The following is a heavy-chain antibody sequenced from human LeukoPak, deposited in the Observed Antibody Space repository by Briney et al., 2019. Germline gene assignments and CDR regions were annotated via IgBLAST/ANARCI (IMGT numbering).Heavy chain of an antibody. CDR3: ARGRHDITMIGVVMTSVSYYLDV. D-gene: IGHD3-22*01. CDR1: GGSFGGYH. CDR2: INPNGST. J-gene: IGHJ6*03. Sequence: SETLSLTCAVYGGSFGGYHWNWIRQSPGKGLEWIGVINPNGSTYYNPSLKSRLTISVDTSKNQFSLKLRSVTAADTAVYYCARGRHDITMIGVVMTSVSYYLDVWGKGTTVTVS. V-gene: IGHV4-34*01.